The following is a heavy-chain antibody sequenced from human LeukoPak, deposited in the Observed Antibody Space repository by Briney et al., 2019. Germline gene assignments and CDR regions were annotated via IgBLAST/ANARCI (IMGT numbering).Heavy chain of an antibody. J-gene: IGHJ4*02. D-gene: IGHD3-22*01. CDR1: GYAFPSYY. Sequence: ASVKVSCXTSGYAFPSYYIHWVRQAHGQGLEWMARINPSAGNTNYAPKFQGRVTLTRDTSTATVYMELSSLNSKDTAVYYCARDTGWDFISSVDYWGQGTLVTVSS. CDR2: INPSAGNT. CDR3: ARDTGWDFISSVDY. V-gene: IGHV1-46*03.